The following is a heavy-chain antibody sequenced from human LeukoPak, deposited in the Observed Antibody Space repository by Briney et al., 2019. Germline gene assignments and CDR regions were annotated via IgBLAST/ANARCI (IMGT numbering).Heavy chain of an antibody. CDR3: ASSIAALPAFDI. CDR1: GGSFSGYY. CDR2: INHSGST. V-gene: IGHV4-34*01. Sequence: SETLSLTCAVYGGSFSGYYWSWIRQPPGKGLEWIGEINHSGSTNYNPSLKSRVTISVGTSKNQFSLKLSSVTAADTAVYYCASSIAALPAFDIWGQGTMVTVSS. J-gene: IGHJ3*02. D-gene: IGHD6-25*01.